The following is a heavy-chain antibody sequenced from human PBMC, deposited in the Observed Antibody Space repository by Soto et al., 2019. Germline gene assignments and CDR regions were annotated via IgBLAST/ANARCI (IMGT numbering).Heavy chain of an antibody. Sequence: SVKVSCKASGYTFNTYGLSWVRQAPGQGLEWMGWISIYTDNTGYAEKFQGRLTVTRDTATSTVYMELRSLRSDDTAVYYCARGETVTYTRLAFDSWGQATVVTVSS. CDR2: ISIYTDNT. CDR1: GYTFNTYG. V-gene: IGHV1-18*04. CDR3: ARGETVTYTRLAFDS. J-gene: IGHJ4*02. D-gene: IGHD6-25*01.